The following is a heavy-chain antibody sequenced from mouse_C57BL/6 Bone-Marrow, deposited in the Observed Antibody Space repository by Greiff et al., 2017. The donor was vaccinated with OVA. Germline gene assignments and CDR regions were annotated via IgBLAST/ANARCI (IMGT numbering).Heavy chain of an antibody. V-gene: IGHV1-82*01. CDR3: ARDYYCSRGDY. CDR2: IYPGDGDT. CDR1: GYAFSSSW. D-gene: IGHD1-1*01. Sequence: VKLMESGPELVKPGASVKISCKASGYAFSSSWMNWVKQRPGKGLEWIGRIYPGDGDTNYNGKFKGKATLTADKSSSTAYMQLSSLTSEDSAVYFCARDYYCSRGDYWGQGTTLTVSS. J-gene: IGHJ2*01.